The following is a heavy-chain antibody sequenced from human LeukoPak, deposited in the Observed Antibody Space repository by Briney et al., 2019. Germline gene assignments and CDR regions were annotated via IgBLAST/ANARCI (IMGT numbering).Heavy chain of an antibody. CDR2: IYYSGST. V-gene: IGHV4-59*08. J-gene: IGHJ4*02. CDR1: GGSINNYY. Sequence: SETLSLTCTVSGGSINNYYWSWIRQPPGKGLEWIGYIYYSGSTNYNPSLKSRVTISVDTSKNQFSLKLSSVTAADTAVHYCARHADSSGYYFREGHFEYYFDYWGQGTLVTVSS. CDR3: ARHADSSGYYFREGHFEYYFDY. D-gene: IGHD3-22*01.